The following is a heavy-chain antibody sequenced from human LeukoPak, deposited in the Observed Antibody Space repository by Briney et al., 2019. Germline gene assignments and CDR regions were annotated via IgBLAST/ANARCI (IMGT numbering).Heavy chain of an antibody. CDR2: ISNSGST. V-gene: IGHV4-59*01. CDR3: ARVKYYYDSSGYRNYFDH. Sequence: SETLSLTCIVSGGSISSYFWSWIRQPPGKGLEWIGYISNSGSTNYNPSLKSRVTISADTSKNQFSLKLSSVTAADTAVYYCARVKYYYDSSGYRNYFDHWGQGTLVTVSS. CDR1: GGSISSYF. D-gene: IGHD3-22*01. J-gene: IGHJ4*02.